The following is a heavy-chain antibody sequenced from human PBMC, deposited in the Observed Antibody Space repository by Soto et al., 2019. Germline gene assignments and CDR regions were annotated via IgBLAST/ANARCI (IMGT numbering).Heavy chain of an antibody. CDR1: GFTFSNYA. D-gene: IGHD1-26*01. CDR2: ISIGGDKT. V-gene: IGHV3-23*01. CDR3: VKGIKWELPLEY. J-gene: IGHJ4*02. Sequence: EVQLLESGGGLVQPGGSLRLSCAASGFTFSNYAMSWVRQAPGKGLEWVSAISIGGDKTYYADSVKGRFTISRDNSKNTLNLQMNSLRAEDTALYYCVKGIKWELPLEYWGRGTLVTVSS.